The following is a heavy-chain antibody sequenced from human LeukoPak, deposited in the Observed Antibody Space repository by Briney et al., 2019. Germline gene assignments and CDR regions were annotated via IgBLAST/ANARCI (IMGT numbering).Heavy chain of an antibody. CDR2: ISSSSSTI. CDR1: GFTFSSYE. CDR3: AREGPRGLNYFDY. J-gene: IGHJ4*02. Sequence: GGSLRLSCAASGFTFSSYEMNWVRQAPGKGLEWVSYISSSSSTIYYADSVKGRFTISRDNAKNSLYLQMNSLRAEDTAVYYCAREGPRGLNYFDYWGQGTLVTVSS. V-gene: IGHV3-48*01.